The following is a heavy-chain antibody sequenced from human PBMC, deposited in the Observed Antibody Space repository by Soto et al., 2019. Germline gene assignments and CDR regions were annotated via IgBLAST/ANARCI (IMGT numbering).Heavy chain of an antibody. CDR3: ATDSNYDVSNSF. CDR1: GGTLSNYA. Sequence: SVKVSCKASGGTLSNYAINWVRQAPGQGLEWMGGILPVSAPPDYAQKFQGRVSITADHSTSTVYMELSRLKSDDTAVYFCATDSNYDVSNSFWGQGTLVTVSS. D-gene: IGHD3-3*01. CDR2: ILPVSAPP. V-gene: IGHV1-69*13. J-gene: IGHJ4*02.